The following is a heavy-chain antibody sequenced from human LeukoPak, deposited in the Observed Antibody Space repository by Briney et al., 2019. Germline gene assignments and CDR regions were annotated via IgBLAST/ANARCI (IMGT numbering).Heavy chain of an antibody. CDR2: INHSGST. V-gene: IGHV4-34*01. Sequence: SETLSLTCAVYGGSFSGYYWSWIRQPPGKGLEWIGEINHSGSTNYNPSLKSRVTISVDTSKNQFSLKLSSVTAADTAVYYCASHPYFNWGQGTLVTVSS. D-gene: IGHD2-21*01. CDR3: ASHPYFN. CDR1: GGSFSGYY. J-gene: IGHJ4*02.